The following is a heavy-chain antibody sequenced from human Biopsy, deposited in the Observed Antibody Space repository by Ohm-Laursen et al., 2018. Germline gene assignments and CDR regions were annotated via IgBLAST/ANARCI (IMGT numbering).Heavy chain of an antibody. CDR3: ARVEAGTYDALDI. V-gene: IGHV4-59*01. CDR1: GGSMTGYE. CDR2: IYYSGGT. J-gene: IGHJ3*02. D-gene: IGHD1-26*01. Sequence: SQTLSLTCIVSGGSMTGYEWSWIRLAPGKGLEWIGHIYYSGGTKYNPSLASRVTFSVDMSKSQFSLKLYSVTAADTAVYYCARVEAGTYDALDIWGQGTLVAVSA.